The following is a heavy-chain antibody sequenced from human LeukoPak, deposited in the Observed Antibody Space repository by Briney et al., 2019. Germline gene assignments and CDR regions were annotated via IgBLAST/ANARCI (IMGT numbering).Heavy chain of an antibody. CDR3: AKAVSMVRGKVADY. D-gene: IGHD3-10*01. CDR1: GFTFSSYG. CDR2: IRYDGSNK. Sequence: GGSLSLSCAASGFTFSSYGMHWVRQAPGKGLEWVAFIRYDGSNKYYADSVKGRFTISRDNSKNTLYLQMNSLRAEDTAVYYCAKAVSMVRGKVADYWGQGTLVTVSS. V-gene: IGHV3-30*02. J-gene: IGHJ4*02.